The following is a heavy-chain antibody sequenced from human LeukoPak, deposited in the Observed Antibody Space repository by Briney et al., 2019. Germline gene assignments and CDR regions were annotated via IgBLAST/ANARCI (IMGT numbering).Heavy chain of an antibody. CDR1: GGSFSGYY. Sequence: SETLSLTCAVYGGSFSGYYWSWIRQPPGKGLEWIGEINHSGSTYHNPSLKSRVTISVDTSKNQFSLKLSSVTAADTAVYCCARVGQWELHRDFDYWGQGTLVTVSS. CDR3: ARVGQWELHRDFDY. D-gene: IGHD1-26*01. V-gene: IGHV4-34*01. J-gene: IGHJ4*02. CDR2: INHSGST.